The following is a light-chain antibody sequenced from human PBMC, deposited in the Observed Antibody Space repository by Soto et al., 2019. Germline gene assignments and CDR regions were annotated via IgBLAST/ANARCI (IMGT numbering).Light chain of an antibody. CDR3: AAWDDSLSGLVV. CDR2: RNN. J-gene: IGLJ2*01. V-gene: IGLV1-47*01. CDR1: SSNIGSNY. Sequence: QLVLTEPPSASGTPGQRVTISCSGSSSNIGSNYVYWYQQLPGTAPKLLIYRNNQRPSGFPDRFSGSKSGTSASLAISGLRSEDEADYYCAAWDDSLSGLVVFGGGTKLTVL.